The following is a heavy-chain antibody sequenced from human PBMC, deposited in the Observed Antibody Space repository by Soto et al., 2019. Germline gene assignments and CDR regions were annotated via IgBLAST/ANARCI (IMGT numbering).Heavy chain of an antibody. Sequence: GGSLRLSCAASGFTFSNAWMSWVRQAPGKGLEWVGRLTSKIDGGTTDYAAPVKGRFTISRDDSKNTLYLQMNSLKSEDTAVYFCTTDHRCSGGTCFPWGDNRGRGTLVTVSS. J-gene: IGHJ4*02. CDR3: TTDHRCSGGTCFPWGDN. D-gene: IGHD2-15*01. CDR1: GFTFSNAW. V-gene: IGHV3-15*01. CDR2: LTSKIDGGTT.